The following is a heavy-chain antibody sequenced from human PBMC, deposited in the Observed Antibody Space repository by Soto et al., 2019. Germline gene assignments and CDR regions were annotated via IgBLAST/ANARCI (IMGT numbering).Heavy chain of an antibody. CDR3: ARSPPVDSGSYYNDFDY. D-gene: IGHD3-10*01. CDR2: MNPNSGNT. J-gene: IGHJ4*02. V-gene: IGHV1-8*01. CDR1: GYTFTSYD. Sequence: ASVKVSCKASGYTFTSYDINWVRQATGQGLEWMGWMNPNSGNTGYAQKFQGRVTMTRNTSISTAYMELSSLRSEDTAVYYCARSPPVDSGSYYNDFDYWGQGTLVTVSS.